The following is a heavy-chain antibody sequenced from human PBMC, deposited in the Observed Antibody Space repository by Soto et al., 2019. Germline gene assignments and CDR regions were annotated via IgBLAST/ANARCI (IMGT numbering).Heavy chain of an antibody. J-gene: IGHJ5*02. D-gene: IGHD2-2*01. CDR3: ARGGILGYCSSTSCYAWFDP. CDR2: INHSGST. CDR1: GGSFSGYY. Sequence: QVQLQQWGAGLLKPSETLSLTCAVYGGSFSGYYWSWIRQPPGKGLEWIGEINHSGSTNYNPSLKSRVTISVDTSKNQFSLKLSSVTVADTAVYYCARGGILGYCSSTSCYAWFDPWGQGTLVTVSS. V-gene: IGHV4-34*01.